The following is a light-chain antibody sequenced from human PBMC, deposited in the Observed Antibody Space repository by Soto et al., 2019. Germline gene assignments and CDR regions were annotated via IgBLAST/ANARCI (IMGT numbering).Light chain of an antibody. CDR2: DVS. Sequence: QSALPQPPSVSGSPGQSVAISCTGTSSDVGSNNRVSWYQQPPGTAPKLIIYDVSNRPSGIPDRFSGSRSANTASLTISGLQSEDEADYYCSSFTTSNTYVLGTGTKLTVL. J-gene: IGLJ1*01. V-gene: IGLV2-18*02. CDR1: SSDVGSNNR. CDR3: SSFTTSNTYV.